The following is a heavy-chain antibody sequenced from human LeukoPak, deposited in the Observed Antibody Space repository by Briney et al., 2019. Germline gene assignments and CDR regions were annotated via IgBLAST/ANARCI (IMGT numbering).Heavy chain of an antibody. D-gene: IGHD3-3*01. V-gene: IGHV3-74*01. CDR1: GFTFSSYW. J-gene: IGHJ4*02. Sequence: GGSLRLSCAASGFTFSSYWMHWVRQAPGKGPVWVARTNRDGSSTAYADSVKGRFTISKDNSKNTLYLLMNSLRAEDTAVYYCARDSVEWYIFDYWGQGTLVTVSS. CDR2: TNRDGSST. CDR3: ARDSVEWYIFDY.